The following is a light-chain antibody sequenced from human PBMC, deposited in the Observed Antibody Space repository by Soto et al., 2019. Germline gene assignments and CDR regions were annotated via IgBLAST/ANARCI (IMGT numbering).Light chain of an antibody. Sequence: DIQMTQSPSSLSASVGDRVTITCRASQGIRNDLSWYQQKPGKAPKRLIYASSSLQSGVPSRLSVSGSGTEFTITISSLQPEDFATYYCLQHNGGPRTFGQGTKVEIK. CDR2: ASS. CDR1: QGIRND. V-gene: IGKV1-17*01. J-gene: IGKJ1*01. CDR3: LQHNGGPRT.